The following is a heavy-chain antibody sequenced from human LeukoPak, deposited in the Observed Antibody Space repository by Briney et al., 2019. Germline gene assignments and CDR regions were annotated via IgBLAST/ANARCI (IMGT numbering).Heavy chain of an antibody. V-gene: IGHV3-7*01. CDR2: IKQDGSEK. D-gene: IGHD2-15*01. CDR3: ARDKRCSGGSCYLHYFGY. CDR1: GFTFSSYW. Sequence: GGSLRLSCAASGFTFSSYWMSWVRQAPGKGLEWVANIKQDGSEKYYVDSVKGRFTISRDNAKNSLYLQMNSLRAEDTAVYYCARDKRCSGGSCYLHYFGYWGQGTLVTVSS. J-gene: IGHJ4*02.